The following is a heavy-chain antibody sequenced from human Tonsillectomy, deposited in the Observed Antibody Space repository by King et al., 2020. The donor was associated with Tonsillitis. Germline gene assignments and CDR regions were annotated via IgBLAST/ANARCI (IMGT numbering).Heavy chain of an antibody. V-gene: IGHV4-34*01. CDR2: INHSGST. Sequence: VQLQQWGAGLLKPSETLSLTCAVYGGSFSGYYWSWIRQPPGKGLEWIGEINHSGSTNYNPSLKSRVTISVDTSQNQFSLKLSSVTAADTAVYYCARVGSLPMYYDILTGYYAYNWFDPWGQGTLVTVSS. J-gene: IGHJ5*02. CDR3: ARVGSLPMYYDILTGYYAYNWFDP. CDR1: GGSFSGYY. D-gene: IGHD3-9*01.